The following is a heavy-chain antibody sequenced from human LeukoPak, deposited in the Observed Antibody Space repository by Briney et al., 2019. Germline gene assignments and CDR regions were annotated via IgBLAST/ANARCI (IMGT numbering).Heavy chain of an antibody. D-gene: IGHD3-16*02. CDR1: GGSISSYY. J-gene: IGHJ3*02. Sequence: SETLSLTCTVSGGSISSYYWSWIRQPPGKGLEWIGYIYYSGSTNYNPSLKSRVTISVDTSKNQFSLNLSSVTAADTAVYYCARAGYDYVWGSYRSKVDAFDIWGQGTKVSVCS. V-gene: IGHV4-59*01. CDR2: IYYSGST. CDR3: ARAGYDYVWGSYRSKVDAFDI.